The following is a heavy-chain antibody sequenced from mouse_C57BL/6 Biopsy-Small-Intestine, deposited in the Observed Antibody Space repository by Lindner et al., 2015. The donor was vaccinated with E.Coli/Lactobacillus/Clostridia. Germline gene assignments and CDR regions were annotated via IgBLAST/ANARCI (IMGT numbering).Heavy chain of an antibody. J-gene: IGHJ2*01. Sequence: VQLQESGPELVKPGASVKISCKASGYAFNIYWMNWVKQRPGKGLEWIGQIYPGDGVTNYNGKFKGKATMTADKSSNTAYMQLSSLTSEDSAVYFCAITTVVAGDYWGQGTTLTVSS. CDR2: IYPGDGVT. V-gene: IGHV1-80*01. CDR3: AITTVVAGDY. D-gene: IGHD1-1*01. CDR1: GYAFNIYW.